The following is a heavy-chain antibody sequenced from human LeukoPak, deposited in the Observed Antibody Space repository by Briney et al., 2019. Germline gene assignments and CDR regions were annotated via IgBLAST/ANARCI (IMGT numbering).Heavy chain of an antibody. CDR3: AKGFACAENRCYGLDS. D-gene: IGHD4/OR15-4a*01. CDR1: GFGFSTYA. V-gene: IGHV3-23*01. J-gene: IGHJ4*02. CDR2: ITESGHST. Sequence: GGSLRLSCAASGFGFSTYAMTWVRQAPGKGLEWVSLITESGHSTYYTKSVKGRFTISRDNSKNTLYLQMNSLGVEDTALYFCAKGFACAENRCYGLDSWAQGILVIVSS.